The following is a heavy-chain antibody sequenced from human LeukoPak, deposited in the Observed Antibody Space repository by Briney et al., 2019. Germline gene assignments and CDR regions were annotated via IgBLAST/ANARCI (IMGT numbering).Heavy chain of an antibody. CDR3: ARDYYDFWSGYFEY. V-gene: IGHV4-34*01. D-gene: IGHD3-3*01. CDR2: INHSGST. J-gene: IGHJ4*02. CDR1: GGSFSNYY. Sequence: SETLSLTCAVYGGSFSNYYWSWIRQPPGKGLEWIGEINHSGSTNYNPSLKSRVTISVDTSKNQFSLKLSSVTAADTAVYYCARDYYDFWSGYFEYWGQGTLVTVSS.